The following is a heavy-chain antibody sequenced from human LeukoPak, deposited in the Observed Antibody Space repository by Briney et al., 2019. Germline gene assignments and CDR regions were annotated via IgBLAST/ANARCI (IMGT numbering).Heavy chain of an antibody. CDR3: ARGYCSSTSCYWRY. CDR2: ISAYNGNT. J-gene: IGHJ4*02. D-gene: IGHD2-2*01. Sequence: VASVKVSCKASGYTFTSYGISWVRQAPGQGLEWMGWISAYNGNTNYAQKLQGRVTMTTDTSTSTAYMELRSLRSDDTAVYYCARGYCSSTSCYWRYWGQGILVTVSS. V-gene: IGHV1-18*01. CDR1: GYTFTSYG.